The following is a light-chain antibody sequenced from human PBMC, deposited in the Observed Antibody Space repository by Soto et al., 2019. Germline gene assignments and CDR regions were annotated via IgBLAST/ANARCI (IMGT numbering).Light chain of an antibody. CDR3: QQYGSSPRT. V-gene: IGKV3-20*01. J-gene: IGKJ1*01. Sequence: EIVLTQSPGTLSLSPGERATLSCRASQSVGSSHLAWYQQKPGQAPRLLIYGASSRATGIPDRFSGSGSGTDFTLTISRLEPEDFAVYYCQQYGSSPRTFGQGTKVEIK. CDR2: GAS. CDR1: QSVGSSH.